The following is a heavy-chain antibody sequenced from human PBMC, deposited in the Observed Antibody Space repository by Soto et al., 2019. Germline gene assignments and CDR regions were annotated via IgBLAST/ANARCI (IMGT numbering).Heavy chain of an antibody. J-gene: IGHJ5*01. CDR3: AIQSINGTTTEFYS. Sequence: GGSLRLSCAASGFTFSSYSMNWVRQAPGKGLEWVSSISSSSSYIYYADSVKGRFTISRDNAKNSLYLQMNSLRAEDTAVYYCAIQSINGTTTEFYSWDQGTPLPVSS. CDR2: ISSSSSYI. D-gene: IGHD1-7*01. V-gene: IGHV3-21*01. CDR1: GFTFSSYS.